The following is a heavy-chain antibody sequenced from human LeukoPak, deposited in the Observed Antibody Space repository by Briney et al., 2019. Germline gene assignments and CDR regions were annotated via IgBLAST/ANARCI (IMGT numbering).Heavy chain of an antibody. CDR1: GFTFDDYA. D-gene: IGHD3-10*01. Sequence: PGGSLRLSCAASGFTFDDYAMHWVRQAPGKGLEWVSGISWNSGSIGYADSVKGRFTISRDNGKSSLYLQMNSMRAEDTAVYYCARGDYYGSGSQFDYWGQGTLVTVSS. V-gene: IGHV3-9*01. CDR2: ISWNSGSI. J-gene: IGHJ4*02. CDR3: ARGDYYGSGSQFDY.